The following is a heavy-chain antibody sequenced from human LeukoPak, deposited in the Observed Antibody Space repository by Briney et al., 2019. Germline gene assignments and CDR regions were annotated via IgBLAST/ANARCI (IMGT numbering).Heavy chain of an antibody. CDR2: ISSNGGST. V-gene: IGHV3-64*01. D-gene: IGHD2-8*01. J-gene: IGHJ6*02. CDR1: GFTFSSYA. CDR3: ARAPRMVYVIPGYYGMDV. Sequence: GGSLRLSCAASGFTFSSYAMHWVRQAPGKGLEYVSAISSNGGSTYYANSVKGRFTISRDNSKNTLYLQMGSLRAEDMAVYYCARAPRMVYVIPGYYGMDVWGQGTTVTVSS.